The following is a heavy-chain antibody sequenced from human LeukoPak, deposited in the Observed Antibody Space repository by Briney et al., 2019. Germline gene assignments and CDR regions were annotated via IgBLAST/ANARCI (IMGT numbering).Heavy chain of an antibody. CDR2: IIPIFGKA. CDR1: GGTFSSYA. D-gene: IGHD5-18*01. CDR3: ASGGTVRIQLWFNY. Sequence: ASVKVSCKASGGTFSSYAISWVRQAPGQGLEWMGGIIPIFGKANYAQKFQGRVTITADESTSTAYMELSSLRSEDTAVYYCASGGTVRIQLWFNYWGQGTLVTVSS. J-gene: IGHJ4*02. V-gene: IGHV1-69*13.